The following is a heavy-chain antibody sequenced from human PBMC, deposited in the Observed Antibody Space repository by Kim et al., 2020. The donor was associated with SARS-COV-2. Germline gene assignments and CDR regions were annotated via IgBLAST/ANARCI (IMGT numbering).Heavy chain of an antibody. CDR3: TTFDLTTSFYFHY. CDR1: GFTFSNAW. D-gene: IGHD3-9*01. V-gene: IGHV3-15*01. CDR2: IKTNTVCGTT. Sequence: GGSLRLSCAASGFTFSNAWVSWVRQPPGKWLYFFGLIKTNTVCGTTDYAAPVKCRFTISRDDSKNTVSLLINSLKTEDTAVYYCTTFDLTTSFYFHY. J-gene: IGHJ4*01.